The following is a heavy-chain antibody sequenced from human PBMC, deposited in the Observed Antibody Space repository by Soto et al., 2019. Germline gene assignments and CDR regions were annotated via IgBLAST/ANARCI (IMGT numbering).Heavy chain of an antibody. D-gene: IGHD3-10*01. V-gene: IGHV4-61*08. CDR2: IYHSGSS. J-gene: IGHJ4*02. CDR1: GGSISNDAYY. Sequence: QVQLQESGPGLVKPSETLSLTCIVSGGSISNDAYYWSWIRQPPGKGLEWIGYIYHSGSSYYNPSRKGRVTVSADTSANQFSLKVRSVTAAAMAVYYCARLGIGWEFPFDSWGQGTLVNVSS. CDR3: ARLGIGWEFPFDS.